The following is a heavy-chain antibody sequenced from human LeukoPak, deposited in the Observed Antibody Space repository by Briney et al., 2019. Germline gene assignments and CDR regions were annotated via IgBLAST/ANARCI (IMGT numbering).Heavy chain of an antibody. CDR3: ARQGRRYYYDSSGYYYPY. J-gene: IGHJ4*02. V-gene: IGHV4-38-2*02. D-gene: IGHD3-22*01. Sequence: SETLSLTCSVSDYSISSGYYWGWIRQPPGKGLEWIGSMYHSGDTYYNPSLKSRVTISVDTSKNQFSLKLSSVTAADTAVYYCARQGRRYYYDSSGYYYPYWGQGTLVTVSS. CDR1: DYSISSGYY. CDR2: MYHSGDT.